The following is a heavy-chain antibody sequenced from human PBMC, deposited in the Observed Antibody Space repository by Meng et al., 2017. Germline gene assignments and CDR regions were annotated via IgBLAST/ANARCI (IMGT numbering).Heavy chain of an antibody. CDR3: ARGFTYYYDSSGYSALAFDI. J-gene: IGHJ3*02. CDR1: GYTFTSYG. CDR2: MNPKSGNT. D-gene: IGHD3-22*01. V-gene: IGHV1-8*01. Sequence: ASVKVSCKPSGYTFTSYGINWLRQATGQGLEWMGWMNPKSGNTGYAQKSQGRVTMTRNTSISTAYMELSSLRSEDTAVYYCARGFTYYYDSSGYSALAFDIWGQGTMVTVSS.